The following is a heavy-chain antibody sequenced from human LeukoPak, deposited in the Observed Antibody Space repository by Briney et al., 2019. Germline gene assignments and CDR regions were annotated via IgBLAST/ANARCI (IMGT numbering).Heavy chain of an antibody. Sequence: SETLSLTCAVYGGSFSGYYWSWIRQPPGKGPEWIGEINHSGSTNYNPSLKSRVTISVDTSKNQFSLKLSSVTAADTAVYYCARAYYYDSSGYYLNPYYFDYWGQGTLVTVSS. CDR3: ARAYYYDSSGYYLNPYYFDY. J-gene: IGHJ4*02. D-gene: IGHD3-22*01. CDR1: GGSFSGYY. CDR2: INHSGST. V-gene: IGHV4-34*01.